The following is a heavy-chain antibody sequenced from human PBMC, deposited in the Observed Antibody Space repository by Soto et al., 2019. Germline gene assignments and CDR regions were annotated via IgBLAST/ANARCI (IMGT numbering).Heavy chain of an antibody. V-gene: IGHV3-53*01. D-gene: IGHD5-18*01. CDR1: GFTVSSNY. J-gene: IGHJ4*02. CDR2: IYSGGST. CDR3: ARGGGVRGYSYGYYFDY. Sequence: GGSLRLSCAASGFTVSSNYMSWVRQAPGKGLEWVSVIYSGGSTYYADSVKGRFTISRDNSKNTLYFQMNSLRAEDTSVYYCARGGGVRGYSYGYYFDYWGQGTLVTVSS.